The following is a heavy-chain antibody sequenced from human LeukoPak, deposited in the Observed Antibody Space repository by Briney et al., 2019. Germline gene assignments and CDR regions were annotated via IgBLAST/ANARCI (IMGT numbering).Heavy chain of an antibody. D-gene: IGHD2-15*01. CDR2: MDPGSGGT. V-gene: IGHV1-2*02. CDR1: GYTFTAYY. CDR3: ARGVGSSWLDP. J-gene: IGHJ5*02. Sequence: GASVKVSCKASGYTFTAYYIHWVRQAPGQGLEWMGWMDPGSGGTNYAQRFQGRVTMTRDSSISTAYMQLSSLRSDDTADTAVYYCARGVGSSWLDPWGQGTLVTVSS.